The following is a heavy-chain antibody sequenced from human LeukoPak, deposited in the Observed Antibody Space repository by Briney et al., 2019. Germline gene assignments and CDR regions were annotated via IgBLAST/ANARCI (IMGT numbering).Heavy chain of an antibody. Sequence: GASVKVSCKASGYTFTGYYMHWVRQAPGQGLAWMGIIGGSTNYAQKFQGRVTMTRDTSTSTVYMELSNLRSEDTAVYYCARDNSVRDEAWWFNPWGQGTLVTVSS. V-gene: IGHV1-46*01. D-gene: IGHD5-24*01. CDR2: IGGST. CDR1: GYTFTGYY. CDR3: ARDNSVRDEAWWFNP. J-gene: IGHJ5*02.